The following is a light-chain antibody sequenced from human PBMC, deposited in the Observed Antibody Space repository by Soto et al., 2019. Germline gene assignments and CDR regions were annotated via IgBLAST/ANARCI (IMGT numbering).Light chain of an antibody. V-gene: IGKV3-20*01. CDR3: QQYGSSPQWT. Sequence: EIVLTQSPGTLSLSTGERATLSCRASQSVSSSYLAWYQQKPGQAPRLLIYGASSRATGIPDRFSGSGSGTDFTLTISRLEPVDFAVYYCQQYGSSPQWTFGQGTKVEIK. CDR2: GAS. J-gene: IGKJ1*01. CDR1: QSVSSSY.